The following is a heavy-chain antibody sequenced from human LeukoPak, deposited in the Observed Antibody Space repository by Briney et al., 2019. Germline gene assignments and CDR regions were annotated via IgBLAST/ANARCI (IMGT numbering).Heavy chain of an antibody. D-gene: IGHD3-3*01. CDR2: IYTSGST. J-gene: IGHJ4*02. Sequence: SQTLSLTCTVSGGSISSGDYYWSWIRQPAGKGLEWIGRIYTSGSTNYNPSLKSRVTISVDTSKNQFSLKLSSVTAADTAVYYCARASDFWSGYPFDYWGQGTLVTVSS. CDR3: ARASDFWSGYPFDY. CDR1: GGSISSGDYY. V-gene: IGHV4-61*02.